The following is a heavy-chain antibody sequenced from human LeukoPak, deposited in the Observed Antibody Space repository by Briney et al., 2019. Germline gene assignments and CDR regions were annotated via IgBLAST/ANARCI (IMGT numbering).Heavy chain of an antibody. J-gene: IGHJ6*03. CDR2: IYPGDSDT. CDR1: GYSFINYW. CDR3: ARLVAYYMDV. V-gene: IGHV5-51*01. Sequence: GESLKISCKASGYSFINYWIGWVRQMPGKGLEWMGIIYPGDSDTRYSPSFQGQVTISADKSISTAYLQWSSLKASDTAMYYCARLVAYYMDVWGKGTTVTVSS. D-gene: IGHD5-12*01.